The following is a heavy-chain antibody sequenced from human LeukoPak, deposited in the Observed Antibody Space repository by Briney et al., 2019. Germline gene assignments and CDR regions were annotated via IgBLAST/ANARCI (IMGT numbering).Heavy chain of an antibody. CDR1: GGSISSGSYY. CDR2: IYTSGST. Sequence: SQTLSLTCTVSGGSISSGSYYWSWIRQPAGKGLEWIGRIYTSGSTNYNPSLKSRVTISVGTSKNQFSLKLSSVTAADTAVYYCARDSAAGTHDYWGQGTLVTVSS. D-gene: IGHD6-13*01. CDR3: ARDSAAGTHDY. V-gene: IGHV4-61*02. J-gene: IGHJ4*02.